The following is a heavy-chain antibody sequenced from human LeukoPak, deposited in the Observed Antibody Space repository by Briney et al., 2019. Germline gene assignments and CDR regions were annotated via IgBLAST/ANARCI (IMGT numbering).Heavy chain of an antibody. CDR1: GYSITDYY. Sequence: AASVKVSCKASGYSITDYYLHWVRQAPGRGLEWMGWIIPNTGGTNYAQKFQDWVTMSSDTSISTAYMELSSLRSDDTAVYYCARGSPSYAQWHFDLWGRGTLVTVSS. J-gene: IGHJ2*01. CDR3: ARGSPSYAQWHFDL. V-gene: IGHV1-2*04. CDR2: IIPNTGGT. D-gene: IGHD2/OR15-2a*01.